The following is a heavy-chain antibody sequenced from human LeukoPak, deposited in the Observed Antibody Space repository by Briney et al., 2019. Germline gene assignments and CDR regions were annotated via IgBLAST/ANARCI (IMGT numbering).Heavy chain of an antibody. CDR2: IKQDGSEK. Sequence: GGSLRLSCAASGFTFSSYWMSWVRQAPGKGLEWVANIKQDGSEKYYVDSVKGRFTISRDNAKNSLYLQMNSLRAEDTAVYYCARDGTGTTGSYYYYYMDVWGKGTTVTVSS. CDR1: GFTFSSYW. V-gene: IGHV3-7*01. D-gene: IGHD1-7*01. CDR3: ARDGTGTTGSYYYYYMDV. J-gene: IGHJ6*03.